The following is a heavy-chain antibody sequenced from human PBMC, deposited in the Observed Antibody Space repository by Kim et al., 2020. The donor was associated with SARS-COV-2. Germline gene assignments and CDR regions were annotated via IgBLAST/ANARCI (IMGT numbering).Heavy chain of an antibody. CDR3: AKDIGGAAAGPVMDV. CDR2: ISWNSGSI. D-gene: IGHD6-13*01. CDR1: GFTFDDYA. J-gene: IGHJ6*02. V-gene: IGHV3-9*01. Sequence: GGSLRLSCAASGFTFDDYAMHWVRQAPGKGLEWVSGISWNSGSIGYADSVKGRFTISRDNAKNSLYLQMNSLRAEDTALYYCAKDIGGAAAGPVMDVWGQGTTVTVSS.